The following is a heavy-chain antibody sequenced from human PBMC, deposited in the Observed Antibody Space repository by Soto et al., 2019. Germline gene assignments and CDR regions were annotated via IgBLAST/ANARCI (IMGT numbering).Heavy chain of an antibody. J-gene: IGHJ4*02. Sequence: PGGSLRLSCGASGFTFSNYAMSWVRQAPGKGLEWVSTISGSGGSTYYADSVKGRFTISRDNSMNTLYLQMNTLSAEDTATYSGAKANRYCSGSNCYTFDYWGQGTLVTVSS. CDR1: GFTFSNYA. D-gene: IGHD2-15*01. V-gene: IGHV3-23*01. CDR3: AKANRYCSGSNCYTFDY. CDR2: ISGSGGST.